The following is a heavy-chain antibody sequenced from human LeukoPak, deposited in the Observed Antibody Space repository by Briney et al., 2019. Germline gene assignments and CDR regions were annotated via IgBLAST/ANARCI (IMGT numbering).Heavy chain of an antibody. CDR2: IGSNGVNK. V-gene: IGHV3-64*01. CDR3: ARANVPDYYDASGYSGWFDP. CDR1: GFTFSGNW. J-gene: IGHJ5*01. Sequence: GGSLTLSCEASGFTFSGNWMSWVRQAPGKGLEYVSSIGSNGVNKYYANSVQGRFTVSRDNSRSTVYLQMASLTPEDSAIYYCARANVPDYYDASGYSGWFDPWGQGTLVTVST. D-gene: IGHD3-22*01.